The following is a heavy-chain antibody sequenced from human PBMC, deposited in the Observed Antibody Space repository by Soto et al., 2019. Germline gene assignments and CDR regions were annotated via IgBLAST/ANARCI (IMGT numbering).Heavy chain of an antibody. Sequence: QVQLVESGGGVVQPGRSLRLSCAASGFTFRSYAMDWVRQAPGKGLEWVAVISYDGTNKYYADSVQGRFNISRDNSKNTLSLQMNSLRAEDKAVDYCARGDSNSWSDYWGQGTLVTVSS. CDR3: ARGDSNSWSDY. CDR2: ISYDGTNK. V-gene: IGHV3-30*01. CDR1: GFTFRSYA. J-gene: IGHJ4*02. D-gene: IGHD6-13*01.